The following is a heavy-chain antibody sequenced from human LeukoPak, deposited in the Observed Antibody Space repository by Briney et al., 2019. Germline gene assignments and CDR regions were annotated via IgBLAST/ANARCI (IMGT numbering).Heavy chain of an antibody. V-gene: IGHV4-59*01. CDR2: IYYSGST. Sequence: PSETLSLTCTVSGGSISSYYWSWIRQPPGKGLEWIGYIYYSGSTNYNPSLKSRVTISVDTSKNQFSLKLSSVTAADTAAYYCVYGDYSIFDYWGQGTLVTVSS. J-gene: IGHJ4*02. CDR3: VYGDYSIFDY. D-gene: IGHD4-17*01. CDR1: GGSISSYY.